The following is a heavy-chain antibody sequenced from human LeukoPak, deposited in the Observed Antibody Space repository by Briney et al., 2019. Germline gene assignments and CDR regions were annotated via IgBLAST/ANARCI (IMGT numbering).Heavy chain of an antibody. J-gene: IGHJ4*02. CDR1: GFTFSLYT. D-gene: IGHD2-21*02. Sequence: GGSLRVSCAASGFTFSLYTMHWVRQAPGKGLEWVAVISYDGSDKYYADSVKGRLTISRDNSKNTLFLQMNSLRAEDTAVYFCARDVGGGDTFDYWGQGTLVTVSS. CDR2: ISYDGSDK. CDR3: ARDVGGGDTFDY. V-gene: IGHV3-30*04.